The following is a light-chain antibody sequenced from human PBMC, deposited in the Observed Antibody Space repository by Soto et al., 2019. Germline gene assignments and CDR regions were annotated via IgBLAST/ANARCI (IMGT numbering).Light chain of an antibody. V-gene: IGLV2-14*01. CDR3: SSXXXXXXXV. J-gene: IGLJ1*01. CDR1: SSDIGGYNY. CDR2: DVS. Sequence: QSALTQPASVSGSPGQSITISCTGTSSDIGGYNYVSWYQQHPGKAPKYMIYDVSNRPSGVSNRFSGSKSGNTASLTISGXXXGDXADYYCSSXXXXXXXVFGXGT.